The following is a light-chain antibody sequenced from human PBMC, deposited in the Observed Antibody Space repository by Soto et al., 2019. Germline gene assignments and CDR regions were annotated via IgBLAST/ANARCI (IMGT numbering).Light chain of an antibody. CDR3: QQFNDYPLT. CDR2: AAS. V-gene: IGKV1-9*01. Sequence: DIQLTQSPSFLSASVGDRVTITCRASRAISSYLAWYQQRPGEAPKLLIFAASTLQSGVPSRFSGSGSGTEVTLTISSLQPEDFATYYCQQFNDYPLTFGGGTTLEIK. CDR1: RAISSY. J-gene: IGKJ4*01.